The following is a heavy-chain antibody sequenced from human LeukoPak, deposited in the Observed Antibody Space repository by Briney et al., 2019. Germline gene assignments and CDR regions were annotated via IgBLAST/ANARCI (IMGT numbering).Heavy chain of an antibody. J-gene: IGHJ4*02. CDR2: IGSSGGNI. CDR1: GFTFSSYG. Sequence: GGSLRLSCAASGFTFSSYGMHWVRQAPGKGLEWVSAIGSSGGNIHYADSVKGRFTISRDNSRYTLYLEVNSLRAEDTAVYYCAKDRGWFGGSLANFDYWGQGTLVTVSS. CDR3: AKDRGWFGGSLANFDY. V-gene: IGHV3-23*01. D-gene: IGHD3-10*01.